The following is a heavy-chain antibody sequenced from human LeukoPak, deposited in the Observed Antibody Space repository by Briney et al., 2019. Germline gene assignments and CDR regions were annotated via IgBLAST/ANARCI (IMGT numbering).Heavy chain of an antibody. D-gene: IGHD2-15*01. CDR3: ARARYCSGGSCDQEFDY. CDR2: IIPISGIA. V-gene: IGHV1-69*01. J-gene: IGHJ4*02. CDR1: GGTFSSYG. Sequence: ASVTVSCKASGGTFSSYGISWVRQAPGQGLEWMGGIIPISGIANYAQKFQGRVTITADESTSTAYMELSSLRSEDTAVYYCARARYCSGGSCDQEFDYWGQGTLVTVSS.